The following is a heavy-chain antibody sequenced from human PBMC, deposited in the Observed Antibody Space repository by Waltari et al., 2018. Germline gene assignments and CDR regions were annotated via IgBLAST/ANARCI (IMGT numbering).Heavy chain of an antibody. D-gene: IGHD1-26*01. Sequence: EVQLVESGGDLVQPGGSLRLSCSASGFFFVAYAMSWVRQAPGQGLEWVAGISGGGGVTYYVDSVKGRFTVSRDNPNNKVYLQMNSLGVEDSAMYYCARMDSGTYTAHFEWWGQGTLVTVSS. CDR1: GFFFVAYA. V-gene: IGHV3-23*04. CDR3: ARMDSGTYTAHFEW. J-gene: IGHJ4*02. CDR2: ISGGGGVT.